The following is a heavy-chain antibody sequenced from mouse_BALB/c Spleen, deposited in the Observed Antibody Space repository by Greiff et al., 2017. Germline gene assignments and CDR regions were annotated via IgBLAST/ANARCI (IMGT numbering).Heavy chain of an antibody. D-gene: IGHD2-2*01. J-gene: IGHJ3*01. V-gene: IGHV3-8*02. Sequence: EVMLVESGPSLVKPSQTLSLTCSVTGDSITSGYWNWIRKFPGNKLEYMGYISYSGSTYYNPSLKSRISITRDTSKNQYYLQLNSVTTEDTATYYCARYNGYDGAWFAYWGQGTLVTVSA. CDR2: ISYSGST. CDR3: ARYNGYDGAWFAY. CDR1: GDSITSGY.